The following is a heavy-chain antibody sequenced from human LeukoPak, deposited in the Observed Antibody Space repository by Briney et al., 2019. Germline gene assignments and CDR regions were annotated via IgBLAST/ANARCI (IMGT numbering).Heavy chain of an antibody. CDR1: GGSISSYY. V-gene: IGHV4-59*01. CDR2: IYYSGST. Sequence: SETLSLICTVSGGSISSYYWSWIRQSPGKGLEWIGYIYYSGSTNYNPSLKSRVTISVDTSKNQFSLKLSSVTAADTAVYYCARGGTVVNGFDYWGQGPLVTVSS. D-gene: IGHD4-23*01. CDR3: ARGGTVVNGFDY. J-gene: IGHJ4*02.